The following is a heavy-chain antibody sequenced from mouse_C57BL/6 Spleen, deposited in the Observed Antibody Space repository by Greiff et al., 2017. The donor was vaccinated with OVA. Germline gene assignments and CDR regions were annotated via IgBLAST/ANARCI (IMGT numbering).Heavy chain of an antibody. D-gene: IGHD1-1*01. J-gene: IGHJ1*03. V-gene: IGHV1-5*01. CDR3: TWVVATDDWYFDV. CDR1: GYTFPSYW. CDR2: IYPGNSDP. Sequence: VQLKASGPVLARPGASVKMSCKTSGYTFPSYWMHWVNQRPGQGLEWIGAIYPGNSDPSYNQKFTGKAKLTAVTAASTAYVELSSLTNEDAAVYYCTWVVATDDWYFDVWGTGTTVTVSS.